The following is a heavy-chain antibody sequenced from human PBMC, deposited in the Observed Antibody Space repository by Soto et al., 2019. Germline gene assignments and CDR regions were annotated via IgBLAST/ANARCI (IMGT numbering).Heavy chain of an antibody. CDR1: GGTFTTYY. CDR2: LNPSSGNT. CDR3: AREGVYYNFDY. V-gene: IGHV1-46*01. D-gene: IGHD3-22*01. J-gene: IGHJ4*02. Sequence: ASVKVSCKASGGTFTTYYIHWVRQAPGQGLQWMGILNPSSGNTTYAQKFQGRITMTRDTSTSAVYMELSSLRSEDTAVYYCAREGVYYNFDYWGQGALVTVSS.